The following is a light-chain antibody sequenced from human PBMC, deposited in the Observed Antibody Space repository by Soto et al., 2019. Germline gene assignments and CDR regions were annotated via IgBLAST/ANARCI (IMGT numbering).Light chain of an antibody. CDR1: SSDVGRYNY. CDR2: GVS. J-gene: IGLJ1*01. CDR3: CSYTNRATYV. V-gene: IGLV2-14*01. Sequence: QSALAQPASVSGSPGQPITISCTGTSSDVGRYNYVSWYQQHPGKAPKLMIHGVSYRPSGVSSRFSGSKSGNTASLTISGLQAEDEAEYHCCSYTNRATYVFGTGTKVTVL.